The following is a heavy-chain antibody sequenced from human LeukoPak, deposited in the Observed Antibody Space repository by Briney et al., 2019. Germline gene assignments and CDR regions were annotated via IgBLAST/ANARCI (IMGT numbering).Heavy chain of an antibody. Sequence: SGGSLRLSCAASGFTFSSYAMHWVRQAPGKGLEWVAVISYDGSNKYYADSVKGRFTISRDNSKNTLYLQMNSLRAEDTAVYYCARSSVGWHDYWGQGTLVTVSS. J-gene: IGHJ4*02. D-gene: IGHD6-19*01. CDR2: ISYDGSNK. CDR1: GFTFSSYA. CDR3: ARSSVGWHDY. V-gene: IGHV3-30*14.